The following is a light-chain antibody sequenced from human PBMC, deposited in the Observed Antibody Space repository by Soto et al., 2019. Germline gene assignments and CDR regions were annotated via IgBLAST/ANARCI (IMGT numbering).Light chain of an antibody. CDR3: PQSDNLPLT. CDR1: QGLAKY. Sequence: DTQMTQSPASLSASVGDIVTITYQASQGLAKYLLWYTKKPRKAPHLLIYHASNLQTGVPSRFSGSGSGTDFNFTLSRLQPEDIATYSCPQSDNLPLTFGGGPTVHI. J-gene: IGKJ4*01. CDR2: HAS. V-gene: IGKV1-33*01.